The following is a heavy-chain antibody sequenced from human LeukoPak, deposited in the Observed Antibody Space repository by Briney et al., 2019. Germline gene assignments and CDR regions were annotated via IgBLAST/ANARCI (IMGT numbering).Heavy chain of an antibody. V-gene: IGHV4-34*01. CDR3: ARRFHDFWSGYYVSGDYYMDV. CDR2: INHSGST. Sequence: SETLSLTCAVYGGSFSGYYWSWLRQPPGKGLEWIGEINHSGSTNYNPSLKSRVTISVDTSKNQFSLKLSSVTAADTAVYYCARRFHDFWSGYYVSGDYYMDVWGKGTTVTVSS. D-gene: IGHD3-3*01. CDR1: GGSFSGYY. J-gene: IGHJ6*03.